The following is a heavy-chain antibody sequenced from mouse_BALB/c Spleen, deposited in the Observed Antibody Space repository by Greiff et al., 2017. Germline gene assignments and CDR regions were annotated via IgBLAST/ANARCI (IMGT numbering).Heavy chain of an antibody. J-gene: IGHJ2*01. CDR1: GYAFTNYL. V-gene: IGHV1-54*01. CDR2: INPGSGGT. CDR3: ARSPARATSSWFAY. D-gene: IGHD3-1*01. Sequence: QVQLQQSGAELVRPGTSVKVSCKASGYAFTNYLIEWVKQRPGQGLEWIGVINPGSGGTNYNEKFKGKATLTADKSSSTAYMQLSSLTSDDSAVYFCARSPARATSSWFAYWGQGTTLTVSS.